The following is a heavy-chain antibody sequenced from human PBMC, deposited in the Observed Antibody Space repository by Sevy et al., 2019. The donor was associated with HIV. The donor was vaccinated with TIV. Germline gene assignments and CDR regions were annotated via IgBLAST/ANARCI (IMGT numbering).Heavy chain of an antibody. J-gene: IGHJ4*02. CDR3: ARSITTPKGYYFDY. CDR1: GGSISSSSYY. V-gene: IGHV4-39*01. CDR2: IYYSGST. Sequence: SETLSLTCTVSGGSISSSSYYWGWIRQPPGKGLEWIGSIYYSGSTYYNPSLKSRVTTSVDTSKNQFSLKLSSVTAADTAVYYCARSITTPKGYYFDYWGQGTLVTISS. D-gene: IGHD4-4*01.